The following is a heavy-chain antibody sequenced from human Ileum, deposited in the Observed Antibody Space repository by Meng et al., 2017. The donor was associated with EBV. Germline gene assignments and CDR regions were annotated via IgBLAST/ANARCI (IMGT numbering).Heavy chain of an antibody. D-gene: IGHD3-10*01. CDR1: GYTFTGYY. Sequence: VQLVQSGGEVKNPGASVKVSCKASGYTFTGYYIHWVRQAPGQGLEWMGRINGNSGGTDYARKFRGRVTMTRDTSISTAYMELSGLRSDDTAIYYCARDQYYASGTKDYWGQGTLVTVSS. V-gene: IGHV1-2*06. CDR2: INGNSGGT. CDR3: ARDQYYASGTKDY. J-gene: IGHJ4*02.